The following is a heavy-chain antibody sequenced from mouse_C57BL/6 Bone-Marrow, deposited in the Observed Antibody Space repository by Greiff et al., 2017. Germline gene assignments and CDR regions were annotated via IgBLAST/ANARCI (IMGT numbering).Heavy chain of an antibody. Sequence: VQLQESGPGLVAPSQSLSITCTVSGFSLTSYGVDWVRQPPGQGLEWLGVIWGGGSTNYNSALMSRLSISKDNSKSQVFLKMNSLQTEDTAMYDYAKHPGSYDAMDYWGQGTSVTVSS. V-gene: IGHV2-9*01. CDR1: GFSLTSYG. J-gene: IGHJ4*01. CDR2: IWGGGST. D-gene: IGHD1-1*02. CDR3: AKHPGSYDAMDY.